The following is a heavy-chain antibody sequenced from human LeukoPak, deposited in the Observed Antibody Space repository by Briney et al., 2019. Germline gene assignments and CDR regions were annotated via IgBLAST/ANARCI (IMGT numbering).Heavy chain of an antibody. CDR3: ARDGRLADCGGDCLAYYYYGMDV. CDR2: INPSGGST. D-gene: IGHD2-21*02. J-gene: IGHJ6*02. V-gene: IGHV1-46*01. CDR1: GYTFTSYY. Sequence: GASVKVSCKASGYTFTSYYMHWVRQAPGQGLEWMGIINPSGGSTSYAQKFQGRVTMTRDTSTSTVYMELSSLRSEDTAVYYCARDGRLADCGGDCLAYYYYGMDVWGQGTTVTVSS.